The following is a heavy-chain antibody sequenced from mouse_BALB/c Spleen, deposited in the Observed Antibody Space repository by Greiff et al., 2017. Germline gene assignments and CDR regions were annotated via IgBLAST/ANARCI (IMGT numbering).Heavy chain of an antibody. Sequence: LQQPGSELVRPGASVKLSCKASGYTFTSYWMHWVKQRPGQGLEWIGNIYPGSGSTNYDEKFKSKATLTVDTSSSTAYMQLSSLTSEDSAVYYCARDYGTNYWGQGTTLTVSS. D-gene: IGHD1-1*01. CDR3: ARDYGTNY. J-gene: IGHJ2*01. CDR1: GYTFTSYW. V-gene: IGHV1S22*01. CDR2: IYPGSGST.